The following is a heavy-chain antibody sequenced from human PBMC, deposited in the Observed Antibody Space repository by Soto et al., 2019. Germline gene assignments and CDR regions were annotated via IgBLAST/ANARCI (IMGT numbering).Heavy chain of an antibody. CDR2: ISGYNGNT. J-gene: IGHJ4*02. CDR1: GYTFTTYD. CDR3: ARVLVRSGYYYPD. D-gene: IGHD3-22*01. Sequence: QVHLVQSGAEVKQPGASVKVSCKTSGYTFTTYDISWVRQAPGQGLEWMGWISGYNGNTKYAQKFQGRVTMTTDTSTSTVYMELGSLRSDDTAVYYCARVLVRSGYYYPDWGQGTQVTVSS. V-gene: IGHV1-18*01.